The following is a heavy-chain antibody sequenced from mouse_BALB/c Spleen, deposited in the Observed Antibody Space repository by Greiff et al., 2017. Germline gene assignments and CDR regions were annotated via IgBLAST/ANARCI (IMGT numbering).Heavy chain of an antibody. V-gene: IGHV1S29*02. CDR2: IYPYNGGT. D-gene: IGHD1-2*01. J-gene: IGHJ3*01. CDR3: ARSGAATAWFAY. CDR1: GYTFTDYN. Sequence: VQLQQSGPELVKPGASVKISCKASGYTFTDYNMHWVKQSHGKSLEWIGYIYPYNGGTGYNQKFKSKATLTVDNSSSTAYMELRSLTSEDSAVYYCARSGAATAWFAYWGQGTLVTVSA.